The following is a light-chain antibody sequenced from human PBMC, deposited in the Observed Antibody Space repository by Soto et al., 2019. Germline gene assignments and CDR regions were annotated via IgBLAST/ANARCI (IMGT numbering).Light chain of an antibody. J-gene: IGLJ2*01. CDR1: TSNIGAAYD. Sequence: QSALTQPPSVSGAPGQRITISCTGSTSNIGAAYDVQWYQQLPRTAPKLLIYANRNRPSGVPDRFSGSKSGTSASLAITGLQAEDEADYYCQSYDSSLSVVFGGGTQLTVL. CDR3: QSYDSSLSVV. V-gene: IGLV1-40*01. CDR2: ANR.